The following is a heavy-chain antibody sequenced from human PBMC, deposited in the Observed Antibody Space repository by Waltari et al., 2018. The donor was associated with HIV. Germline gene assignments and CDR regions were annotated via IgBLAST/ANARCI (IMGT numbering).Heavy chain of an antibody. CDR3: SRGGTILTGYYPSGVS. D-gene: IGHD3-9*01. J-gene: IGHJ5*02. CDR1: GYTFTAYY. V-gene: IGHV1-2*02. Sequence: QVQLVQSGAEVKKPGASVKVSCKASGYTFTAYYIHWVRQAPGQGLEWMGWRNPNSCGTNYPRKFKGRVTMTRDTSNKTAYLQLSGLTSDDTALYWCSRGGTILTGYYPSGVSWGQGTPVTVSS. CDR2: RNPNSCGT.